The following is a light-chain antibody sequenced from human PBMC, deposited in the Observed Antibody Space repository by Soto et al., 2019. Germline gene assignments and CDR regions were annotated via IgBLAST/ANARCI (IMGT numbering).Light chain of an antibody. CDR1: QSISIW. CDR2: DAS. J-gene: IGKJ1*01. CDR3: QQYNNYPWT. V-gene: IGKV1-5*01. Sequence: EIQMSLSPSTLSASVGDRVTITCRASQSISIWLAWYQQKPGKAPRVLIFDASSLASGVPSRFSGSGSATEFTLTISSLQPDDFATYYCQQYNNYPWTFGQGSKVDIK.